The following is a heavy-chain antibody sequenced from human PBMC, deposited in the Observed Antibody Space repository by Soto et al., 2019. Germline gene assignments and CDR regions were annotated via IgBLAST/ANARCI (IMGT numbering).Heavy chain of an antibody. V-gene: IGHV3-21*01. J-gene: IGHJ3*02. CDR1: GFTFSSYS. CDR3: ARGAAADQNDAFDI. D-gene: IGHD6-13*01. CDR2: ISSSSSYI. Sequence: GGSLRLSCAASGFTFSSYSMNWVRQAPGKGLEWVSSISSSSSYIYYADSVKGRFTISRDNAKNPLYLQMNSLRAEDTAVYYCARGAAADQNDAFDIWGQGTMVTVSS.